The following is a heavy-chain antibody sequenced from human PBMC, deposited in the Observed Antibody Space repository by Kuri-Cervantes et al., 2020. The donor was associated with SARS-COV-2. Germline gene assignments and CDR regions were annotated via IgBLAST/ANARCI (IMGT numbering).Heavy chain of an antibody. CDR3: ARIQAATVIADF. J-gene: IGHJ4*02. Sequence: SGPTLVKPTQTLTLTCTFSGFSLNTSAVGVGWIRQPPGKALEWLALIYWDDDKRYGPSLKSRLTITKDTSNNQVVLTMTNMDPVDTATYYCARIQAATVIADFWGQGTLVTVSS. CDR2: IYWDDDK. V-gene: IGHV2-5*05. CDR1: GFSLNTSAVG. D-gene: IGHD4-11*01.